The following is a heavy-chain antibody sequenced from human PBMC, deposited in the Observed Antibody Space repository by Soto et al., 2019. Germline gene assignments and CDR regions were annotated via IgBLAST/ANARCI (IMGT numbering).Heavy chain of an antibody. CDR3: ATHSIAAAGTLCGLEY. J-gene: IGHJ4*02. CDR2: IYHSGFT. V-gene: IGHV4-39*01. Sequence: SETLSLTCTVSDGSMSSNSYYWGWIRQSPGKGLEWIGSIYHSGFTYYNPSLKSRVTISVDTSKNQFSLKLTSVTAADTAVYYCATHSIAAAGTLCGLEYWGRGTRGTFPQ. D-gene: IGHD6-13*01. CDR1: DGSMSSNSYY.